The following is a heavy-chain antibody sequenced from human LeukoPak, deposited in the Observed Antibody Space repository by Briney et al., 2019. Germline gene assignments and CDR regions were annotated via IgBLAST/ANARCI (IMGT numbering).Heavy chain of an antibody. J-gene: IGHJ4*02. CDR2: IYYSGST. CDR3: ARDVRIGYCSSTSCYRDGYFDY. D-gene: IGHD2-2*02. V-gene: IGHV4-31*03. Sequence: PSETLSLTCTVSGGSISSGGYYWSWIRQHPGKGLEWIGYIYYSGSTYYNPPLKSRVTISVDTSKNQFSLKLSSVTAADTAVYYCARDVRIGYCSSTSCYRDGYFDYWGQGTLVTVSS. CDR1: GGSISSGGYY.